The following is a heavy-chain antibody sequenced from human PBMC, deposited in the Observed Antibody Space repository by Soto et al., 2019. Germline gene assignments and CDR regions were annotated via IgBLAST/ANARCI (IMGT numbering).Heavy chain of an antibody. D-gene: IGHD6-13*01. CDR3: ATFPHSSSWDHDYYYMDV. V-gene: IGHV5-51*01. CDR1: GYSFTSYW. Sequence: GESLKISCKGSGYSFTSYWIGWVRQMPGKGLEWMGIIYPGDSDTRYSPSFQGQVTISADRSISTAYLQWSSLKASDTAMYYCATFPHSSSWDHDYYYMDVWGKGNTVTVSS. J-gene: IGHJ6*03. CDR2: IYPGDSDT.